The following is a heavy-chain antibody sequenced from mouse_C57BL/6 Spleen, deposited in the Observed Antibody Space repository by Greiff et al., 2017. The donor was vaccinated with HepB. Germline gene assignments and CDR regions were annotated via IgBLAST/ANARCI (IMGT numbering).Heavy chain of an antibody. D-gene: IGHD2-1*01. Sequence: VQLQQSGAELVRPGASVKLSCTASGFNIKDYYMHWVKQRPEQGLEWIGRIDPEDGDTEYAPKFQGKATMTADTSSNTAYLQLSSLTSEDTAVYYCTRYYGNYEDWYFDVWGTGTTVTVSS. CDR3: TRYYGNYEDWYFDV. CDR1: GFNIKDYY. CDR2: IDPEDGDT. V-gene: IGHV14-1*01. J-gene: IGHJ1*03.